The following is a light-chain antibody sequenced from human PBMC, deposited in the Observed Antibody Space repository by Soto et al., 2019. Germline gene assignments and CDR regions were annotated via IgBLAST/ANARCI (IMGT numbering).Light chain of an antibody. CDR2: GAS. CDR1: QSVNSNY. Sequence: ESVLTQSPGILSLSPGEKATLSCRASQSVNSNYLAWYQEKPGQAPRLHIYGASSRATGIPDRFSGSGSGTDFTLTISRLEPEDFAVYYCQQYNNWPALTFGGGTKVDI. J-gene: IGKJ4*01. V-gene: IGKV3-20*01. CDR3: QQYNNWPALT.